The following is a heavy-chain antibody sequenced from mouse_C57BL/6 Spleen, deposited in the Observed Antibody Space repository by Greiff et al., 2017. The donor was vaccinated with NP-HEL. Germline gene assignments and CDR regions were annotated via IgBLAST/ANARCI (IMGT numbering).Heavy chain of an antibody. CDR1: GFTFSSYA. CDR2: ISDGGSYT. CDR3: ARDWSNSHTRYYFDY. D-gene: IGHD2-5*01. V-gene: IGHV5-4*01. J-gene: IGHJ2*01. Sequence: EVHLVESGGGLVKPGGSLKLSCAASGFTFSSYAMSWVRQTPEKRLEWVATISDGGSYTYYPDNVKGRFTISRDNAKNNLYLQMSHLKSEDTAMYYCARDWSNSHTRYYFDYWGQGTTLTVSS.